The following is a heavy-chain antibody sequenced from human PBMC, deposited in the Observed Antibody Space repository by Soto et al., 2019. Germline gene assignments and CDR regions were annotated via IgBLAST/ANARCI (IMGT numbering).Heavy chain of an antibody. J-gene: IGHJ5*02. CDR1: GGSFSGYY. CDR3: ARNLRAGMVRGVNYWFDP. D-gene: IGHD3-10*01. Sequence: SETLSLTCAVYGGSFSGYYWSWIRQPPGKGLEWIGEINHSGSTNYNPSLKSRVTISVDTSKNQFSLKLSSVSAADTAVYYCARNLRAGMVRGVNYWFDPWGQGTLVTVSS. V-gene: IGHV4-34*01. CDR2: INHSGST.